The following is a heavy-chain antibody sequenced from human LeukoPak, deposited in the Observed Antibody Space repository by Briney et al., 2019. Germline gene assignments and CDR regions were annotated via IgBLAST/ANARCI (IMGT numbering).Heavy chain of an antibody. CDR2: INPSSGGT. J-gene: IGHJ4*02. CDR1: GYTFTGYY. Sequence: ASVKVSCKASGYTFTGYYMHWVRQAPGQGLEWMGWINPSSGGTNYAQKFQGRVTMTRDTSISTAYLELSRLRSDDTAVYYCAREEIVVPAASGDYWGQGTLVTVSS. D-gene: IGHD2-2*01. V-gene: IGHV1-2*02. CDR3: AREEIVVPAASGDY.